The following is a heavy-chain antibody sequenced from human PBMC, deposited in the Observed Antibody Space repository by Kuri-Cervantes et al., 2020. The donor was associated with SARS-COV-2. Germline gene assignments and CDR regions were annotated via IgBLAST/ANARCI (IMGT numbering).Heavy chain of an antibody. CDR1: GFTFSSYW. CDR3: ARDTHNWNSLNDY. V-gene: IGHV3-7*05. J-gene: IGHJ4*02. Sequence: GGSLRLSCAASGFTFSSYWMSWVRQAPGKGLEGVANIKQDGSEKHYVDSAKGRFTISRDNAKNSLYLQMNSLRAEDTAVYYCARDTHNWNSLNDYWGQGTLVTVSS. CDR2: IKQDGSEK. D-gene: IGHD1-7*01.